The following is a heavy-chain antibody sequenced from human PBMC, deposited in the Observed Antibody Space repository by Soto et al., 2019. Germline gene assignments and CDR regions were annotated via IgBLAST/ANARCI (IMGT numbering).Heavy chain of an antibody. D-gene: IGHD3-10*01. Sequence: QVQLQESGPGLVKPSGTLSLTCAVSSGSISSSNWWSWVREPPGKGLEWIGEIYRSGNTNYNPSLKSRVTMAVDKSRNQFSLKLSPVTAADTAVYYCARRWGEGRVDYGGEGTLVTLSS. J-gene: IGHJ4*02. V-gene: IGHV4-4*02. CDR2: IYRSGNT. CDR1: SGSISSSNW. CDR3: ARRWGEGRVDY.